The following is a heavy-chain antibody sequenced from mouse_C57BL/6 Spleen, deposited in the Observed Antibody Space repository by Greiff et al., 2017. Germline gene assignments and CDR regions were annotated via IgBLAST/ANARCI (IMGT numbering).Heavy chain of an antibody. CDR2: IDPETGGT. CDR1: GYTFTDYE. D-gene: IGHD4-1*01. V-gene: IGHV1-15*01. CDR3: ANWDFDY. Sequence: QVHVKQSGAELVRPGASVTLSCKASGYTFTDYEMHWVKQTPVHGLEWIGAIDPETGGTAYNQKFKGKAILTADKSSSTAYMELRSLTSEDSAVYYCANWDFDYWGQGTTLTVSS. J-gene: IGHJ2*01.